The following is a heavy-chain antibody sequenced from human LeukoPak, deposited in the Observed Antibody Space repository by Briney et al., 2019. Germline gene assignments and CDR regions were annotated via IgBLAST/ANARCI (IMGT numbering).Heavy chain of an antibody. J-gene: IGHJ2*01. Sequence: PSETLSLTCTVSGGSISSYYWSSIRQPPGKGLEWIGYIYYSGSTNYNPSLKSRVTISVDTSKNQFSLKLSSVTAADTAVYYCARVRDGYNHWYFDLWGRGTLVTVSS. D-gene: IGHD5-24*01. V-gene: IGHV4-59*01. CDR2: IYYSGST. CDR1: GGSISSYY. CDR3: ARVRDGYNHWYFDL.